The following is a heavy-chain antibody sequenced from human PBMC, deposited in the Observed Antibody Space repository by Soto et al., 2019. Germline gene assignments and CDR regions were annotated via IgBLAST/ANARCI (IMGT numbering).Heavy chain of an antibody. J-gene: IGHJ6*02. D-gene: IGHD6-19*01. CDR2: ISYDGSEK. CDR1: GFSFSKYG. Sequence: QVALVESGGGVVRPGRSLRLSCGASGFSFSKYGMHWVRQAPGEGLEWLSLISYDGSEKWYAESVKGRFTISRDNSKNTLYLQMNSLRGDDTAVYFCAKGHEVSPPVASAWYSNYFYGVDVWGRGTTVTVSS. V-gene: IGHV3-30*18. CDR3: AKGHEVSPPVASAWYSNYFYGVDV.